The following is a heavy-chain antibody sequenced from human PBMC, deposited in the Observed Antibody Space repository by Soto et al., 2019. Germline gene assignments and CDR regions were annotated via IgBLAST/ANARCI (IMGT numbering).Heavy chain of an antibody. CDR3: ARRRQIVVVPAAIISWFDP. D-gene: IGHD2-2*01. V-gene: IGHV4-61*01. CDR2: IYYSGST. Sequence: PSETLSLTCTVSGGSVSSGSYYWSWIRQPPGKGLEWIGYIYYSGSTNYNPSLKSRVTISVDTSKNQFSLKLSSVTAADTAVYYCARRRQIVVVPAAIISWFDPWGQGTLVTVSS. J-gene: IGHJ5*02. CDR1: GGSVSSGSYY.